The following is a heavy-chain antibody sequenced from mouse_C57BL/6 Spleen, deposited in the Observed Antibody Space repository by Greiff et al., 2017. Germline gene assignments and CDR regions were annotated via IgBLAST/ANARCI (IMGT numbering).Heavy chain of an antibody. CDR1: GFTFSDYY. Sequence: EVKLVESGGGLVQPGGSLKLSCAASGFTFSDYYMYWVRQTPEKRLEWVAYISNGGGSTYYPDTVKGRFTISRDNAKNTLYLQMSRLKSEDTAMYYCARQPYYSNLRAMDYWGQGTSGTVSS. J-gene: IGHJ4*01. CDR2: ISNGGGST. V-gene: IGHV5-12*01. D-gene: IGHD2-5*01. CDR3: ARQPYYSNLRAMDY.